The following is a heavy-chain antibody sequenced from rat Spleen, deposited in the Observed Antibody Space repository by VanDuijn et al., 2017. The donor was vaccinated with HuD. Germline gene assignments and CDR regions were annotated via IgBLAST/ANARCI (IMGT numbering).Heavy chain of an antibody. CDR2: ISNDGRTF. CDR3: ALQGGPDY. Sequence: EVQLVESGGGLVRPGRSLKLSCAASGFIFSDYNMAWVRQAPTGGLEWVSTISNDGRTFYYRDSLKGRFTISRDNTKSTLYLQMDSLRSEDTATYYCALQGGPDYWGQGVMVTVSS. CDR1: GFIFSDYN. D-gene: IGHD1-1*01. V-gene: IGHV5-7*01. J-gene: IGHJ2*01.